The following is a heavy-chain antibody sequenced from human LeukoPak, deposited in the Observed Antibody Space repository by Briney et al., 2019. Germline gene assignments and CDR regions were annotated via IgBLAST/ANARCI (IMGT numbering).Heavy chain of an antibody. Sequence: SETLSLTCTVSGGSISSGDYYWSWIRQPPGKGLEWIGYIYYSGSTYYNPSLKSRVTISVDTSKNQFSLKLSSVTAADTAVYYCARGRGWLRSGFDPWGQGTLVTVSS. J-gene: IGHJ5*02. CDR1: GGSISSGDYY. D-gene: IGHD5-12*01. V-gene: IGHV4-30-4*08. CDR3: ARGRGWLRSGFDP. CDR2: IYYSGST.